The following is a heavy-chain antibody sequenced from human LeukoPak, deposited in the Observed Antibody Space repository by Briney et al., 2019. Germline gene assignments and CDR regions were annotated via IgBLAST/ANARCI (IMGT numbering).Heavy chain of an antibody. CDR2: ISSSGSTI. Sequence: GGSLRLSCAASGFTFSSYEMNWVRQAPGNGLDWVSYISSSGSTIYYADSVKGRFTISRDNAKNSLYLQMNSLRAEDTAVYYCARDQVVPAARGVYYYYGMDVWGKGTTVTVSS. CDR3: ARDQVVPAARGVYYYYGMDV. V-gene: IGHV3-48*03. CDR1: GFTFSSYE. D-gene: IGHD2-2*01. J-gene: IGHJ6*04.